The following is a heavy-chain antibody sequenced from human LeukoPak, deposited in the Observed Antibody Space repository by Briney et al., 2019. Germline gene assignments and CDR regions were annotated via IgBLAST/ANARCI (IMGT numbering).Heavy chain of an antibody. CDR1: GGSFTGYY. J-gene: IGHJ3*02. Sequence: SETLSLTCAVYGGSFTGYYWSWIRQPPGKGLEWIAEINHSGSTNYNPSLKSRVTISLDTSKNQFSLKLSSVTAADTAVYYCARPPGFRDAFDIWGQRTMVTVSS. V-gene: IGHV4-34*01. CDR2: INHSGST. CDR3: ARPPGFRDAFDI.